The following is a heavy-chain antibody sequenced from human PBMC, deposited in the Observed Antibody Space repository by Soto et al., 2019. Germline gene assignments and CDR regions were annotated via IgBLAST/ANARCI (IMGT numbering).Heavy chain of an antibody. CDR3: VRDGGHGDYDC. Sequence: EVQLVESGGGLVQPGGSLRLSCAASGFTFSDYAMHWVRQAPGEGLEYVSAIISKGGSTYYANSVKGRFTISRDNSKNTLYLQMGSLRGEDMAVYYCVRDGGHGDYDCWGQGTLVTVSS. D-gene: IGHD4-17*01. J-gene: IGHJ4*02. CDR2: IISKGGST. CDR1: GFTFSDYA. V-gene: IGHV3-64*01.